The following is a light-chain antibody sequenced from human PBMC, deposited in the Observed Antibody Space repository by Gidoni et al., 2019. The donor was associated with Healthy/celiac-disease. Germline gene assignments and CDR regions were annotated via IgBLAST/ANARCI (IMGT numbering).Light chain of an antibody. CDR3: QQFNNYPPIT. J-gene: IGKJ3*01. Sequence: AIQLTQSPSSLSASVGDRVTITCRASQVISSALAWYQQKPGKAPKLLIYDASSLESEVPSRFSGSGSGTDFTLTISSLQPEDFATYYCQQFNNYPPITFGPGTKVEIK. V-gene: IGKV1D-13*01. CDR1: QVISSA. CDR2: DAS.